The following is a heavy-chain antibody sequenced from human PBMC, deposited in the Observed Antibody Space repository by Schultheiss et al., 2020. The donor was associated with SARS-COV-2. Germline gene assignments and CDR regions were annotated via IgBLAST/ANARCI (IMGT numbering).Heavy chain of an antibody. CDR3: AKPQDIVLMVYAQALDY. D-gene: IGHD2-8*01. Sequence: GGSLRLSCAASGFTVSSNYMSWVRQAPGKGLEWVSVIYSGGCTYYADSVKGRFTISRDNSKNTLYLQMNSLRAEDTAVYYCAKPQDIVLMVYAQALDYWGQGTLVTVSS. CDR2: IYSGGCT. V-gene: IGHV3-53*01. CDR1: GFTVSSNY. J-gene: IGHJ4*02.